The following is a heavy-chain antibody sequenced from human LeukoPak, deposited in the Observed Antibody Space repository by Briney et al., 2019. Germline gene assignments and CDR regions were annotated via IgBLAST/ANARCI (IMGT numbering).Heavy chain of an antibody. Sequence: SETLSLTCTVSGGSISIYYWSWIRQPAGKGLEWIGRIYTSGSTNYNPSLKSRVTISVDTSKNQFSLKLSSVTAADTAVYYCARRGYSGYDLRPWGQGTLVTVSS. CDR1: GGSISIYY. CDR3: ARRGYSGYDLRP. J-gene: IGHJ5*02. D-gene: IGHD5-12*01. CDR2: IYTSGST. V-gene: IGHV4-4*07.